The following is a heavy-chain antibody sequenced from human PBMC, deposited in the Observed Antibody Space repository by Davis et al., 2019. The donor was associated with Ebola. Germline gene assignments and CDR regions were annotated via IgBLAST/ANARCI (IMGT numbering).Heavy chain of an antibody. CDR3: TTPGGQDSGYDVFDI. J-gene: IGHJ3*02. D-gene: IGHD5-12*01. Sequence: ASAQVPCKASGYTFTNYYMHWVRQPPGQGLEWMGMINPNDGRTIYAQKFQGRVTVTRDTSTTTVYMDLRSLGSEDTALYYCTTPGGQDSGYDVFDIWGQGTMVTVSS. CDR2: INPNDGRT. V-gene: IGHV1-46*03. CDR1: GYTFTNYY.